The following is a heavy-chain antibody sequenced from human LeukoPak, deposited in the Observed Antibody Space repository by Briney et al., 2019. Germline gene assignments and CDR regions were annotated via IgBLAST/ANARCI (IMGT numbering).Heavy chain of an antibody. CDR3: AKAKYDYGDPVGWFDP. Sequence: GGSLRLSCAASGFTFSSSGMSWVRQAPGRGLEWVSAISGSGGSTYYADSVKGRFTISRDNSKNTLYLQMNSLRADDTAVHYCAKAKYDYGDPVGWFDPWGQGTLVTVSS. V-gene: IGHV3-23*01. CDR1: GFTFSSSG. D-gene: IGHD4-17*01. CDR2: ISGSGGST. J-gene: IGHJ5*02.